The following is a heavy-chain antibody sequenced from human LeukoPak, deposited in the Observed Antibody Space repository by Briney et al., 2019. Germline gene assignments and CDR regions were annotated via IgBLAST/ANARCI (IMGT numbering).Heavy chain of an antibody. D-gene: IGHD4-11*01. CDR3: ARLLRYSNYFDS. Sequence: SSETLSLTCTVSGGSMSTYYWSWIRQPPGRGLEWIGHIYTSGSTNYNPSLKSRVTMPVDTSKNQFSLKLTSVTAADTAVYYCARLLRYSNYFDSWGQGTLVTVSS. CDR1: GGSMSTYY. V-gene: IGHV4-4*09. CDR2: IYTSGST. J-gene: IGHJ4*02.